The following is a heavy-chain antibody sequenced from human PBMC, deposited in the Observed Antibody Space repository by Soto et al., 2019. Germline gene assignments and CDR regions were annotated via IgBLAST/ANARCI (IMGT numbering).Heavy chain of an antibody. D-gene: IGHD6-13*01. J-gene: IGHJ4*02. CDR1: GFSLSTSGVG. V-gene: IGHV2-5*02. CDR3: AHRLGYSRFAPVDY. CDR2: IYWDDDK. Sequence: QITLKESGPTLVKPTQTLTLTCTFSGFSLSTSGVGVGWIRQPPGKALEWLAVIYWDDDKRYSPSLKSRLTITKDTSKNQVVLTMTNMDPVDTATYYCAHRLGYSRFAPVDYWGQGTLVTVSS.